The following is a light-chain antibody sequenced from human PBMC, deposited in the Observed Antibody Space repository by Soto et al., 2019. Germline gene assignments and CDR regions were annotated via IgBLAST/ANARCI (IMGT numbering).Light chain of an antibody. Sequence: QSVLTQPASVSGSPGQSITISCTGTSSDVGAYNYVSWYQQHPGKAPKLMIYDVTNRPSGVSNRFSGSKSGYTASLTISGLQAEDEADYYCTSYTSSTTLVVFGGGTKLTVL. J-gene: IGLJ2*01. CDR2: DVT. CDR3: TSYTSSTTLVV. V-gene: IGLV2-14*01. CDR1: SSDVGAYNY.